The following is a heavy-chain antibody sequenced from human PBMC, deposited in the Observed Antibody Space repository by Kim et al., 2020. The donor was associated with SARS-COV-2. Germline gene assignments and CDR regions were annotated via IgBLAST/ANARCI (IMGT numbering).Heavy chain of an antibody. Sequence: SETLSLTCTVSGGSISSGSYYWSWIRQPAGKGLEWIGRIYTSGSTNYNPSLKSRVTISVDTSKNQFSLKLSSVTAADTAVYYCARDQQLGGFDYWGQGTLVTVSS. CDR3: ARDQQLGGFDY. J-gene: IGHJ4*02. D-gene: IGHD5-18*01. CDR2: IYTSGST. V-gene: IGHV4-61*02. CDR1: GGSISSGSYY.